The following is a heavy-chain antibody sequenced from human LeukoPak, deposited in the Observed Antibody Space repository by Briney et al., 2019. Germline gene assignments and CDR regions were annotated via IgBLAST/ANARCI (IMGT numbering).Heavy chain of an antibody. J-gene: IGHJ3*02. D-gene: IGHD3-22*01. V-gene: IGHV1-2*06. CDR1: GYTFTGYY. CDR2: INPNNGGT. Sequence: ASVKVSCKASGYTFTGYYMHWVPQAPGQGLEWIGRINPNNGGTNYAQKFQGRVTMTRDTSISTAYMELSRLRCDDTAVYYCARGYYYDSSAPFDIWGQGTMVTVSS. CDR3: ARGYYYDSSAPFDI.